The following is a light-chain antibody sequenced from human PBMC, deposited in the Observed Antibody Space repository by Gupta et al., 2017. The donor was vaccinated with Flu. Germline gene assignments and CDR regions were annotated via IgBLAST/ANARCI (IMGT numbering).Light chain of an antibody. Sequence: SPTIACTGASNDIGGTNYVTWYQQQPAKAPKLIVYGVNNRPAGVPDRFSGSRSGNTASLIVSGLQAEDEADYHCSSYAGSNNYVFGTGTRVTVL. J-gene: IGLJ1*01. CDR2: GVN. CDR1: SNDIGGTNY. V-gene: IGLV2-8*01. CDR3: SSYAGSNNYV.